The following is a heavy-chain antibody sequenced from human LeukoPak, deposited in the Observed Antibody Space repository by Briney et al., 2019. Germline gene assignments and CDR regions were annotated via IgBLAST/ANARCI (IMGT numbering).Heavy chain of an antibody. Sequence: PSETLSLTCAVYGGSFSGYYWSWIRQPPGKGLEWIGRINTSGSTNYSPSLKSRVTMSVDTSKNQFSLKLSSVTAADTAVYYCARHGYCSSTSCYIDDYGDYWVFDYWGQGTLVTVSS. V-gene: IGHV4-59*10. D-gene: IGHD2-2*02. CDR2: INTSGST. CDR3: ARHGYCSSTSCYIDDYGDYWVFDY. J-gene: IGHJ4*02. CDR1: GGSFSGYY.